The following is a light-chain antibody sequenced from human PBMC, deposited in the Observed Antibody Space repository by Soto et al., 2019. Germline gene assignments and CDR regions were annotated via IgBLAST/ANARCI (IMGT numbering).Light chain of an antibody. V-gene: IGLV1-40*01. CDR1: SSNIGAGYD. CDR2: GNS. CDR3: QSYDSSLSGSVV. Sequence: QSVLTQPPSVSGAPGQRVTISCTGSSSNIGAGYDVHWYQQLPGTAPKLLIYGNSNRPSGVADRFSGSNSGTSASLAITGLQAEDEADYYCQSYDSSLSGSVVFGGGTKVTVL. J-gene: IGLJ2*01.